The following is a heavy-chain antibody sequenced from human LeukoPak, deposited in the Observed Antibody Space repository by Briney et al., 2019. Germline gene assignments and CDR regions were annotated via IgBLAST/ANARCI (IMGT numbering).Heavy chain of an antibody. V-gene: IGHV3-30*04. CDR2: ISYDGSNK. J-gene: IGHJ3*02. D-gene: IGHD3-10*01. CDR3: ARNLYGSGNYPPWVAFDI. CDR1: GFTFSSHA. Sequence: GGSLRLSCAASGFTFSSHAIHWVRQAPGKGLEWVAVISYDGSNKYYADSVKGRFTISRDNSKNTLYLQMNSLRAEDSAVYYCARNLYGSGNYPPWVAFDIWGQGTMVTVSS.